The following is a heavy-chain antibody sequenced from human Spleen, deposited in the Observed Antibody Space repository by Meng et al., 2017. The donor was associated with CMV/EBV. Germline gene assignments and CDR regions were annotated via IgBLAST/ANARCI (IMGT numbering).Heavy chain of an antibody. J-gene: IGHJ5*02. CDR1: GFSFRTYD. Sequence: GESLKISCAASGFSFRTYDMCWVRQAPGKGLEWVTFIRYDGSKKYYGDSVKGRFTISRDNSKNTLYLQMNSLRAEDTAVYYCAREEYCGGDCYSWFDPWGQGTLVTRLL. CDR3: AREEYCGGDCYSWFDP. V-gene: IGHV3-30*02. D-gene: IGHD2-21*01. CDR2: IRYDGSKK.